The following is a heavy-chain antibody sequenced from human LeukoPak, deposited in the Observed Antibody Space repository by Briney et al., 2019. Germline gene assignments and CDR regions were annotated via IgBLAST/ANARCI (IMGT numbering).Heavy chain of an antibody. Sequence: GGSLRLSCAASGFSLSNYAMSWVRQAPGRGREWVSGVSGCGHSSNYAGSVKGRFTIPRDNAKNTLWLQMNSLRAEDTAVYYCAKVTYYDFWSGPTGLDYWGQGTLVTVSS. CDR1: GFSLSNYA. CDR3: AKVTYYDFWSGPTGLDY. J-gene: IGHJ4*02. D-gene: IGHD3-3*01. CDR2: VSGCGHSS. V-gene: IGHV3-23*01.